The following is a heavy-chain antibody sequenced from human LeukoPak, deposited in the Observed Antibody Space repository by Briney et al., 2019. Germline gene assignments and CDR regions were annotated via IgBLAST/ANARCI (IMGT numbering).Heavy chain of an antibody. CDR3: ARDVGYTGGHTFVF. CDR1: GDSVSSTNGA. CDR2: IYYRSKWYN. J-gene: IGHJ4*02. D-gene: IGHD1-1*01. V-gene: IGHV6-1*01. Sequence: SRTLSLTCAVSGDSVSSTNGAWNCIRQSPSRGLESLGRIYYRSKWYNDYAESMEGRRTISQDTSKNQYSLLLNSVTPDDTAVYHCARDVGYTGGHTFVFWGQGTGVTVSS.